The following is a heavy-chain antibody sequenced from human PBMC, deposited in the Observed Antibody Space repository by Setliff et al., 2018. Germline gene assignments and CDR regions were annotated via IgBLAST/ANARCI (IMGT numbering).Heavy chain of an antibody. V-gene: IGHV1-24*01. CDR1: GYRLIEVS. CDR2: FDPEDEET. J-gene: IGHJ3*02. Sequence: ASVKVSCKVSGYRLIEVSMHWVRQAPGKGLEWMGGFDPEDEETVYAQKFQGRVTMTEDTSTDTAYMELNSLRAEDTAVYYCAISTIFGVVSPTPDAFDIWGQGTMVTVSS. CDR3: AISTIFGVVSPTPDAFDI. D-gene: IGHD3-3*01.